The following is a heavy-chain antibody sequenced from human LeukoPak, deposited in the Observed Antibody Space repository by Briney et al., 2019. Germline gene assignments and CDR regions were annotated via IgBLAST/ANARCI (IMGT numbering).Heavy chain of an antibody. CDR3: ATRTYYDSSGYYLTHDAFDI. J-gene: IGHJ3*02. CDR2: INPSGGST. Sequence: GASVKVSCKASGYTFTSYYMHWVRQAPGQGLEWMGIINPSGGSTSYAQKFQGRVTMTRDTSTSTVYMELSSLRSEDTAVYYCATRTYYDSSGYYLTHDAFDIWGQGTMVTVSS. V-gene: IGHV1-46*01. CDR1: GYTFTSYY. D-gene: IGHD3-22*01.